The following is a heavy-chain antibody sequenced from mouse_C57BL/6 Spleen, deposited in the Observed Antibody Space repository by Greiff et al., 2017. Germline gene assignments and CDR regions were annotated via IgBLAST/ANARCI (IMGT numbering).Heavy chain of an antibody. D-gene: IGHD2-10*01. J-gene: IGHJ2*01. Sequence: VQLQQSGAELVRPGASVTLSCKASGYTFTDYEMHWVKQTPVHGLEWIGAIDPETGGTAYNQKFKGKAILTADKSSSTAYMELRGLTSEDSAVYYCTRSPTTYFDYWGQGTTLTVSS. CDR1: GYTFTDYE. V-gene: IGHV1-15*01. CDR3: TRSPTTYFDY. CDR2: IDPETGGT.